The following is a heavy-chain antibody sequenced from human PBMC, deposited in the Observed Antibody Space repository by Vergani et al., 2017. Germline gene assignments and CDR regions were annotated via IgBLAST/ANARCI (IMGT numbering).Heavy chain of an antibody. CDR3: ARHTTAVVPAANDAFDI. V-gene: IGHV1-2*02. J-gene: IGHJ3*02. D-gene: IGHD2-2*01. CDR2: INPNSGGT. CDR1: GYTFTGYY. Sequence: QVQLVQSGAEVKKPGASVKVSCKASGYTFTGYYMHWVRQAPGQGLEWMGWINPNSGGTNYAQKFQGRVTMTRDTSISTAYMELSRLRSDDTAVYYCARHTTAVVPAANDAFDIWGQGTMVTVSS.